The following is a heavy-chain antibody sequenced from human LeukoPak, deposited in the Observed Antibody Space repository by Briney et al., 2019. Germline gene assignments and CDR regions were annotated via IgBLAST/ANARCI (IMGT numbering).Heavy chain of an antibody. CDR3: ARSTTGTTVRYFDY. Sequence: PGGSLRLSCAASGFIFSTYGMNWVRQAPGKGLEWVSYITGGSSTIYYADSVKGRFTISRDNAKNSLYLQMNSLRAEDTAAYYCARSTTGTTVRYFDYWGQGTLVTVSS. D-gene: IGHD1-1*01. CDR1: GFIFSTYG. J-gene: IGHJ4*02. V-gene: IGHV3-48*04. CDR2: ITGGSSTI.